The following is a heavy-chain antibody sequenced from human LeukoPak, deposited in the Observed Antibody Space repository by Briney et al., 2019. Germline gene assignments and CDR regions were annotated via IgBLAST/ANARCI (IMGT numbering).Heavy chain of an antibody. V-gene: IGHV4-34*01. CDR3: ARQLSIAAEYGMDV. Sequence: SETLSLTCAVYGGSFSGYYWSWIRQPPGKGLEWIGEINHSGSTNYNPSLKSRVTISVDTSKTQFSLKLSSVTAADTAVYYCARQLSIAAEYGMDVWGQGTTVTVSS. J-gene: IGHJ6*02. CDR1: GGSFSGYY. D-gene: IGHD6-25*01. CDR2: INHSGST.